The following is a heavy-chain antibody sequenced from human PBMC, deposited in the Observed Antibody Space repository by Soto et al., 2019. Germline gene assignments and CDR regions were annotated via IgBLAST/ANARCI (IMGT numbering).Heavy chain of an antibody. CDR3: ARERRSYTNYIEHNWFDP. Sequence: GGSLRLSCAASGFTFSNFYINWVRQAPGKGLEWVSSISGGGSYIYYADSVKGRFTISRDNANNSVFLQMSSLRAEDTAVYYCARERRSYTNYIEHNWFDPWGQGTLVTVSS. V-gene: IGHV3-21*01. CDR1: GFTFSNFY. CDR2: ISGGGSYI. J-gene: IGHJ5*02. D-gene: IGHD4-4*01.